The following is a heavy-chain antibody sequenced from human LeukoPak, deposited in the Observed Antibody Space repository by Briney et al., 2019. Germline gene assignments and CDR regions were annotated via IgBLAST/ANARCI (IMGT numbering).Heavy chain of an antibody. CDR2: ISSTSSVI. J-gene: IGHJ3*02. CDR3: ARGGSGATRDDTFDI. D-gene: IGHD3-10*01. Sequence: GGSLRLSCAGSGFTFSSYSINWVRQAPGKGLEWVSSISSTSSVIFYSDSVRGRFTISRDNAKNSLFLQLNSLRAEDTAVYYCARGGSGATRDDTFDIWAKGQWSPSLQ. CDR1: GFTFSSYS. V-gene: IGHV3-21*06.